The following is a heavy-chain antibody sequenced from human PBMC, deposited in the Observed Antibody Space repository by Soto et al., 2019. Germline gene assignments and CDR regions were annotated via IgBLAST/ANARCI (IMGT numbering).Heavy chain of an antibody. CDR1: GFTFSSYW. CDR2: INSDGSST. Sequence: GGSLRLSCAASGFTFSSYWMHWVRQAPGKGLVWVSRINSDGSSTSYADSVKGRFTISRDNAKNTLYLQMNSLRAEDTAVYYCAREKALHPDYYYYYMDVSGKGTTVTVSS. V-gene: IGHV3-74*01. CDR3: AREKALHPDYYYYYMDV. D-gene: IGHD4-4*01. J-gene: IGHJ6*03.